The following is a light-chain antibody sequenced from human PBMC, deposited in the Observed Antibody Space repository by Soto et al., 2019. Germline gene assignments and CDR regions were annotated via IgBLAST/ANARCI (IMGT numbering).Light chain of an antibody. Sequence: QSVLTQPPSESGAPGQRVTISCTGSSSNIGALYDVNWYQQLPGTAPKLLIYDNNNRPSGVPDRFSGSKSGTSASLAITGLQAEDEADYYCQSYDNSLSGHVVFGGGTKLTVL. CDR1: SSNIGALYD. J-gene: IGLJ2*01. CDR2: DNN. V-gene: IGLV1-40*01. CDR3: QSYDNSLSGHVV.